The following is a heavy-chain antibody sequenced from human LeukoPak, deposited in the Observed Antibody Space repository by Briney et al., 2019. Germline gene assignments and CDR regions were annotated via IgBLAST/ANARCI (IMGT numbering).Heavy chain of an antibody. J-gene: IGHJ4*02. V-gene: IGHV4-59*01. CDR1: GGSISSYY. Sequence: SETLSLTCAVSGGSISSYYWNWLRQPPGKGLEWIGYIYYSGSTNYNPSLKSRVTISIDTSKNQLSLQLRSVTAADTAVYYCATDVRGLVPYYFDFWGQGTLVTVSS. CDR3: ATDVRGLVPYYFDF. CDR2: IYYSGST. D-gene: IGHD3-10*02.